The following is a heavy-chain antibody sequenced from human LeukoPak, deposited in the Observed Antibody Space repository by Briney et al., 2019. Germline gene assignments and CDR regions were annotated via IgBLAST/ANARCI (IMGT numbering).Heavy chain of an antibody. CDR2: ISSSGSTI. V-gene: IGHV3-48*03. CDR3: ARDTMYSSSWYPARFDY. D-gene: IGHD6-13*01. J-gene: IGHJ4*02. Sequence: GGSLRLSCAASGFTFSSYEMNWVRQAPGKGVEWVSYISSSGSTIYYADSVKGRFTISRDNAKNSLYLQMNSLRAEDTAVYYCARDTMYSSSWYPARFDYWGQGTLVTVSS. CDR1: GFTFSSYE.